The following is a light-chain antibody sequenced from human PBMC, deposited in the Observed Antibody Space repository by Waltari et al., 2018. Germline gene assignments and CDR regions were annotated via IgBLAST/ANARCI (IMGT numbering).Light chain of an antibody. CDR1: SSDGGGYNY. J-gene: IGLJ2*01. CDR3: SSYTSSSTRVV. Sequence: QSALTQPASVSGSPGQSITISCTGTSSDGGGYNYFSWYQQHPGKAPKLIIYDVSDRPSGVSNRFSGSKSGNTASLTISGLQAEDETDYYCSSYTSSSTRVVFGGGTKLTVL. CDR2: DVS. V-gene: IGLV2-14*03.